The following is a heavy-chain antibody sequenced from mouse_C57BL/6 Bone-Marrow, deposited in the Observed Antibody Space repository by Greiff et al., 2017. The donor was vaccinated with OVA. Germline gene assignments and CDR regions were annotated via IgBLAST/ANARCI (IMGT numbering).Heavy chain of an antibody. CDR1: GFPFSSYG. Sequence: EVQLVESGGDLVKPGGSLKLSCAASGFPFSSYGMSWVCQTPDKRLEWVATISSGGSYTYYPDSVKGRFTISRDNAKNTLYLQMSSLKSEDTAMYYCARLALWYYGSRWYFDVWGTGTTVTVSS. D-gene: IGHD1-1*01. J-gene: IGHJ1*03. V-gene: IGHV5-6*01. CDR3: ARLALWYYGSRWYFDV. CDR2: ISSGGSYT.